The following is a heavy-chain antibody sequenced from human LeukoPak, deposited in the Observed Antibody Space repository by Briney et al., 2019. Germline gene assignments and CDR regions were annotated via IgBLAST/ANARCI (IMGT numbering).Heavy chain of an antibody. V-gene: IGHV4-31*03. CDR3: SRGLDSRKLGY. CDR1: GASFSSGDQY. Sequence: SQTLSHTCTVSGASFSSGDQYWNWIRQSPGKGLEWIGSTHPTGRLYNNQSLESRVPISIDTSKNQFSLTLNSVPSADTAVYLCSRGLDSRKLGYWGQGTLVTVSS. J-gene: IGHJ4*02. CDR2: THPTGRL. D-gene: IGHD3-22*01.